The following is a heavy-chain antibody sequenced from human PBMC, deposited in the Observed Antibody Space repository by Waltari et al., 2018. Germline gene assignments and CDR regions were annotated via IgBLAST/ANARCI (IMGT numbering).Heavy chain of an antibody. CDR3: ARGELGGYCSGGSCYFDY. V-gene: IGHV4-59*01. CDR2: IYYSGGT. J-gene: IGHJ4*02. D-gene: IGHD2-15*01. Sequence: QVQLQEAGPGLVKPSETLSLTCTVSGGSISSYYWSWIRQPPGKGLEWIWYIYYSGGTNYNPSLKSRVTISVDTSKNQFSLKLSSVTAADTAVYYCARGELGGYCSGGSCYFDYWGQGTLVTVSS. CDR1: GGSISSYY.